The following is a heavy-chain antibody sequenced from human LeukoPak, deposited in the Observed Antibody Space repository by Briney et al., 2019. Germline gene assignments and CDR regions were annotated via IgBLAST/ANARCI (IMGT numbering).Heavy chain of an antibody. CDR3: ARDGSGQQLVEVDY. CDR1: GYTFTGYY. CDR2: INPNSGGT. D-gene: IGHD6-13*01. Sequence: ASVKVSCKASGYTFTGYYMHWVRQAPGQGLEWMGWINPNSGGTNYAQKFQGRVTMTRDTSISTAYMELSRLRSDDRAVYYCARDGSGQQLVEVDYWGQGTLVTVSS. J-gene: IGHJ4*02. V-gene: IGHV1-2*02.